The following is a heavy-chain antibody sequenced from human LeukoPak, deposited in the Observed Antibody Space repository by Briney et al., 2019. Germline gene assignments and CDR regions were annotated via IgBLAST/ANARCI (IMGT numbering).Heavy chain of an antibody. CDR1: GFTFSSYW. Sequence: GGSLRLSCAASGFTFSSYWMSWVRQAPGKGLEWVANIKQDGSEKYYVDSVKGRFTISRDNAKNSLYLQMNSLRAEDTAVYYCARDSPESVVVPDYWGQGTLVTVSS. D-gene: IGHD2-2*01. V-gene: IGHV3-7*01. CDR2: IKQDGSEK. CDR3: ARDSPESVVVPDY. J-gene: IGHJ4*02.